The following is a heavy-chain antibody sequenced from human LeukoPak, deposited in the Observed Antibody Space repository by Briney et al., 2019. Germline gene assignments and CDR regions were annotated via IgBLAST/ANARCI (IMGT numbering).Heavy chain of an antibody. Sequence: ASVKVSCKASGYTFTGYYMHWVRQAPGQGLEWMGWINPNSGGTNYAQKFQGRVTMTRDTFISTAYMELSRLRSDDTAVYYCARAVNYGSANDYWGQGTLVTVSS. D-gene: IGHD3-10*01. V-gene: IGHV1-2*02. CDR2: INPNSGGT. J-gene: IGHJ4*02. CDR3: ARAVNYGSANDY. CDR1: GYTFTGYY.